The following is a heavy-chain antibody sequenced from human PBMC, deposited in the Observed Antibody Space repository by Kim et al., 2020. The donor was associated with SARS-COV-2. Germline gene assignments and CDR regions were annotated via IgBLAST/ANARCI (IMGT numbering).Heavy chain of an antibody. Sequence: TSYNPSLKSRVTISVDTSKNQFSLKLSSVTAADTAVYYCAGVGRGTVPGGWGQGTLVTVSS. CDR2: T. CDR3: AGVGRGTVPGG. J-gene: IGHJ4*02. D-gene: IGHD1-1*01. V-gene: IGHV4-31*02.